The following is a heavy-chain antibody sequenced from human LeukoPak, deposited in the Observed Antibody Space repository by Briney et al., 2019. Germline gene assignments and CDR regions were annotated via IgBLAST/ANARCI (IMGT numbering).Heavy chain of an antibody. CDR3: ARVIYYGSGSYWNLDL. CDR1: GGSISSSSQY. J-gene: IGHJ2*01. D-gene: IGHD3-10*01. V-gene: IGHV4-39*07. Sequence: SETLSLTCTVSGGSISSSSQYWTWIRQPPGKGLEWIGNIYYSGSTYYNPSLKSRVTISVDTSKTQFSLKVTSVTAADTAVYYCARVIYYGSGSYWNLDLWGRGALVTVSS. CDR2: IYYSGST.